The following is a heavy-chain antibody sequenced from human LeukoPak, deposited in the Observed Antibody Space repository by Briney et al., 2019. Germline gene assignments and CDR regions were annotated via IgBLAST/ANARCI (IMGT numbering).Heavy chain of an antibody. V-gene: IGHV3-30*04. CDR3: TTPPGGTYNH. D-gene: IGHD5-24*01. CDR1: GFTFSSYA. Sequence: GGSLRLSCAASGFTFSSYAIHWVRQAPGQGLEWVAVISYDGTYKYYADSVKGRFTISRDNSKNTLYLQMNSVRAEDTAIYYCTTPPGGTYNHWGQGTLVSVSS. CDR2: ISYDGTYK. J-gene: IGHJ4*02.